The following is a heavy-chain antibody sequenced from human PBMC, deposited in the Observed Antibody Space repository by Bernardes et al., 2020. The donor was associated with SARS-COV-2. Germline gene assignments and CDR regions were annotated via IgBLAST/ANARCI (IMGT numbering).Heavy chain of an antibody. D-gene: IGHD2-21*02. CDR3: AKVRGGNSY. V-gene: IGHV3-23*01. Sequence: GGSLRLSCAASGFTFSSYAMRWVRQAPGKGLEWVSAISGGGGSTYYADSVKGRFTISRDNSKNTLYLQMNSLRAEDSAVYYCAKVRGGNSYGGEGTLVTVSS. J-gene: IGHJ4*02. CDR1: GFTFSSYA. CDR2: ISGGGGST.